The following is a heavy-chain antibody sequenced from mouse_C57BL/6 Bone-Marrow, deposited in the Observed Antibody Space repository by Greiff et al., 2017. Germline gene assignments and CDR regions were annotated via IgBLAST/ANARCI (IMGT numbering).Heavy chain of an antibody. D-gene: IGHD1-1*01. V-gene: IGHV1-69*01. CDR2: IDPSDSYT. CDR1: GYTFTSSW. CDR3: ARDYYGSSYAY. Sequence: QVQLQQPGAELVMPGASVKLSCKASGYTFTSSWMHWVKQRPGQGLEWIGGIDPSDSYTNYNQKFKGKSTLTVDKSSSTAYMQLSSLTSEDSAVYYCARDYYGSSYAYWGQGTLVTVSA. J-gene: IGHJ3*01.